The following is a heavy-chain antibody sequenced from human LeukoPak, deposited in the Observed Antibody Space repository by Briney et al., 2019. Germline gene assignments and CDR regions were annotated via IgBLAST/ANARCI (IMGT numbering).Heavy chain of an antibody. CDR1: GFDFSGYV. J-gene: IGHJ3*02. CDR2: ISSKGGTT. Sequence: GGSLRLSCLAYGFDFSGYVMEWVRQAPGKGLKSVSVISSKGGTTDYTESVKGRFNVSRDNSQNTLFLEMSSLRAEDTAVYYCVRHSVTQSTSGWHGALDIWGQGTMVVVSS. V-gene: IGHV3-64D*06. D-gene: IGHD6-19*01. CDR3: VRHSVTQSTSGWHGALDI.